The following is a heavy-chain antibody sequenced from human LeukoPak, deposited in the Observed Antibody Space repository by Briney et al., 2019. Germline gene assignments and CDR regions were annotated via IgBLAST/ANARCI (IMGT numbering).Heavy chain of an antibody. CDR2: IWYDGSNK. Sequence: PGRSLRLSCAASGFTFSSYGMHWVRQAPGKGLEWVAVIWYDGSNKYYADSVKGRFTISRDNAKNSLYLQMNSLRAEDTAVYYCARTFGYYYGMDVWGQGTTVTVSS. J-gene: IGHJ6*02. CDR3: ARTFGYYYGMDV. CDR1: GFTFSSYG. D-gene: IGHD3-16*01. V-gene: IGHV3-33*01.